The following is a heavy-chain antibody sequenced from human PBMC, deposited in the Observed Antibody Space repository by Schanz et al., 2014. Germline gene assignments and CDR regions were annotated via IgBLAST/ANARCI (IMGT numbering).Heavy chain of an antibody. CDR2: IHQSGGT. D-gene: IGHD3-3*01. J-gene: IGHJ5*02. CDR1: GGSIRTYF. Sequence: QVQLQESGPGLVKPSETLSLTCSVSGGSIRTYFWAWIRQPPGKGLEWIGYIHQSGGTNYNPSLKSGVTILVDTPKNQFPLRPPPLTAADTAVYYCAKFLYDDPSWGQGTLVTVSS. V-gene: IGHV4-59*08. CDR3: AKFLYDDPS.